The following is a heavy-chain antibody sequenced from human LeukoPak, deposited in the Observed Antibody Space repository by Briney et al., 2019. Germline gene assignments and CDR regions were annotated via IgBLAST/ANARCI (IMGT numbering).Heavy chain of an antibody. CDR1: GFTFSNYE. Sequence: QPGGSLRLSCAASGFTFSNYEMNWVRQGPGKGLECVSYIEGSSTTIRYADSVKGRFTISRDNAKKSLYLQMNSLRVEDTAVYYCASSLSTGWGPIDDYWGQGTLVTVSS. CDR2: IEGSSTTI. D-gene: IGHD6-19*01. J-gene: IGHJ4*02. CDR3: ASSLSTGWGPIDDY. V-gene: IGHV3-48*03.